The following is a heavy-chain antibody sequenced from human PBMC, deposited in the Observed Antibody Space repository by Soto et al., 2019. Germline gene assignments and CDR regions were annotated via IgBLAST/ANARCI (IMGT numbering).Heavy chain of an antibody. CDR2: IYNSGTT. Sequence: SETLSLTCAVSGGSISSCSNCWGWIRQPPGKGLEWIGNIYNSGTTDYNPSLKSRVTISIDTSKNQFSLRLNSVTAADTAVYYCAISPTPHYYRFFHHWGQGTLVTVSS. J-gene: IGHJ1*01. D-gene: IGHD3-10*01. CDR1: GGSISSCSNC. V-gene: IGHV4-39*07. CDR3: AISPTPHYYRFFHH.